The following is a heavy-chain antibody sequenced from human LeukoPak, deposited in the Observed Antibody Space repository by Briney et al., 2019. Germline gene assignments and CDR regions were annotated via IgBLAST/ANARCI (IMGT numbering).Heavy chain of an antibody. CDR1: GGTFSSYA. V-gene: IGHV1-69*13. Sequence: SVTVSCKASGGTFSSYAISWVRQAPGQGLEWMGGIIPIFGTANYAQKFQGRVTITADESTSTAYMELSSLRSEDTAVYYCARELDGPEGGYYFDYWGQGTLVTVSS. CDR3: ARELDGPEGGYYFDY. J-gene: IGHJ4*02. CDR2: IIPIFGTA. D-gene: IGHD1-1*01.